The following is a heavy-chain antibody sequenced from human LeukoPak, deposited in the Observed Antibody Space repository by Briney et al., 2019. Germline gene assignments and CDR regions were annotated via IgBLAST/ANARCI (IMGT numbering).Heavy chain of an antibody. V-gene: IGHV3-30*03. CDR2: ISYDGSNK. Sequence: GGSLRLSCAASGFTFSSYGMHWVRQAPGKGLEWVAVISYDGSNKYYADSVKGRFTISRDNSKNTLYLQMNSLRAEDTAVYYCALEAPEMAWGQGTLVTVSS. CDR3: ALEAPEMA. J-gene: IGHJ4*02. CDR1: GFTFSSYG. D-gene: IGHD5-24*01.